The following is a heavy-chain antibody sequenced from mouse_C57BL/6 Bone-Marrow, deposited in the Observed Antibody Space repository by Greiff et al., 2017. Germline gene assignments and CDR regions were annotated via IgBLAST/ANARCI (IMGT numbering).Heavy chain of an antibody. CDR1: GFTFSSSA. Sequence: EVKLMESGGGLVKPGGSLKLSCAASGFTFSSSAMSWVRQTPEKRLEWVATISDGGSYTYYPDNVKGRFTISRDNAKNNLYLQMSHLKSEDTAMYYCARDRDGSSFAYWGQGTLVTVSA. CDR3: ARDRDGSSFAY. V-gene: IGHV5-4*01. CDR2: ISDGGSYT. J-gene: IGHJ3*01. D-gene: IGHD1-1*01.